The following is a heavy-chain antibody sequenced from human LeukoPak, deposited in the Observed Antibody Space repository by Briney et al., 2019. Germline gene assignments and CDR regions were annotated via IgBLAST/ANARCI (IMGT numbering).Heavy chain of an antibody. J-gene: IGHJ4*02. CDR3: SRDPTYYLRYGYFDY. Sequence: PGGSLRPSCAASGFTLSSSAMNWVRQAPGKGLEWVSSINNVGSHIYYAGSVKGRFTISRDNTKNSLYLQMNSLRAEDTAVYYCSRDPTYYLRYGYFDYWGQGALVTVSS. V-gene: IGHV3-21*01. D-gene: IGHD1-26*01. CDR1: GFTLSSSA. CDR2: INNVGSHI.